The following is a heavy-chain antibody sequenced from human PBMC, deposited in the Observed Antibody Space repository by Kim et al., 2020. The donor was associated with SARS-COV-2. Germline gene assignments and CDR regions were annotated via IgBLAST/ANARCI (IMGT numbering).Heavy chain of an antibody. CDR3: AKKGPAIHEVVVVIGYYYYYMDV. V-gene: IGHV3-23*01. CDR1: GFTFSSYA. Sequence: GGSLRLSCAASGFTFSSYAMSWVRQAPGKGLEWVSAISGSGGSTYYADSVKGRFTISRDNSKNTLYLQMNSLRAEDTAVYYCAKKGPAIHEVVVVIGYYYYYMDVWGKGTTVTVSS. D-gene: IGHD3-22*01. J-gene: IGHJ6*03. CDR2: ISGSGGST.